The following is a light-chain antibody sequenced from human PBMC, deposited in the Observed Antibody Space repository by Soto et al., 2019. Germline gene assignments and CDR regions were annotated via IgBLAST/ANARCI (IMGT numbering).Light chain of an antibody. CDR1: QSINSW. V-gene: IGKV1-5*01. CDR2: DAS. J-gene: IGKJ1*01. Sequence: DIQMTQSPSTLSASVGDRVTIPCRASQSINSWLAWYQQKPGKAPKLLIYDASSLESGVPSRFSGSGSGTEFTLTISSLQPDDFATYYCQQYNSYSRTFGQGTKV. CDR3: QQYNSYSRT.